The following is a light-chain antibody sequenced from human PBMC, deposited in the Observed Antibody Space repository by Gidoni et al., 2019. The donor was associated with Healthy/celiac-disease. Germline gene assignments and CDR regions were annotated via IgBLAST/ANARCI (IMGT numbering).Light chain of an antibody. CDR1: NIGSKS. CDR3: QVWDSSSDHPGVV. V-gene: IGLV3-21*03. CDR2: DDS. J-gene: IGLJ2*01. Sequence: SYVLTQPPSVSVAPGKTARITCGGNNIGSKSVHCYQKKPGQAPLLVVYDDSDRPSGIPERFSGSNSGNTATLTISRVEAGDEADYYCQVWDSSSDHPGVVFGGGTKLTVL.